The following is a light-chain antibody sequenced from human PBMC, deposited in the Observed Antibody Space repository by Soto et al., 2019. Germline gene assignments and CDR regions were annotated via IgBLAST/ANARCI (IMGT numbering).Light chain of an antibody. CDR2: HSA. Sequence: GVVTHEPSLSVSLVVAATLTCGSSTAPVTNGHYPYCFHQKPAQAPRTLIYHSATRHSWTPALFSGSLLRSKAALTLSGAQTEDEAEYYDLITHNGPNDIGSGTKVTVL. CDR1: TAPVTNGHY. J-gene: IGLJ1*01. V-gene: IGLV7-46*01. CDR3: LITHNGPND.